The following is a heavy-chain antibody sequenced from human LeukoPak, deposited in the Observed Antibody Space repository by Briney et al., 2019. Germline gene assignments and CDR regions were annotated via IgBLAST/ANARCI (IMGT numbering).Heavy chain of an antibody. CDR1: GFIFSDHP. D-gene: IGHD5-24*01. CDR2: IGSDGTKK. V-gene: IGHV3-30*04. J-gene: IGHJ4*02. CDR3: ALQMTSTRLFNS. Sequence: SGGSLRLSCVASGFIFSDHPFHWVRQSPDKGLEWVALIGSDGTKKYYADSVQGRFTVYRENSKNTLFLQTNTLRADDTAVYFFALQMTSTRLFNSWGQGTLVTVSS.